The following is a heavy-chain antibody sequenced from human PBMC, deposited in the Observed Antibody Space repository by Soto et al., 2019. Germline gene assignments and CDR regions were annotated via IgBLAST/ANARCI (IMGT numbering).Heavy chain of an antibody. J-gene: IGHJ5*02. CDR1: VGSFTSGGSS. Sequence: QLQLQESGSGLVKPSETLSLTCAVSVGSFTSGGSSWGWFRQPPGRGREWIGYMYHSGNTYYNPSLKGRVTISLDHSRNQFSLRLNSVTAADTAVYFCASSKYDVVAGSVWFDPWGQGTLVTVSS. CDR3: ASSKYDVVAGSVWFDP. CDR2: MYHSGNT. D-gene: IGHD2-21*01. V-gene: IGHV4-30-2*01.